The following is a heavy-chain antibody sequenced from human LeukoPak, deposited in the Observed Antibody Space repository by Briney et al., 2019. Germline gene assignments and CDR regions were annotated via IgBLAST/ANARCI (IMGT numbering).Heavy chain of an antibody. CDR2: IYDSEST. CDR3: ARNQASTSVYGARADY. CDR1: GGSTSGHY. Sequence: SETLSLTCTVSGGSTSGHYWSWIRQPPGKGLEWIGYIYDSESTNYNPSLKSRVTILIDTSKNQFSLKLRSVTAADTAVYYCARNQASTSVYGARADYWGQGTLVTVSS. J-gene: IGHJ4*02. V-gene: IGHV4-59*11. D-gene: IGHD1-26*01.